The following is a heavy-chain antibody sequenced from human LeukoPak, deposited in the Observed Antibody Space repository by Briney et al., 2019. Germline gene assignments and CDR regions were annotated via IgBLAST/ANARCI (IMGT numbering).Heavy chain of an antibody. J-gene: IGHJ5*02. CDR1: GGSISSSSYY. CDR3: ARGYIAAGGANWFDP. D-gene: IGHD6-13*01. Sequence: SETLSLTCTVSGGSISSSSYYWGWIRQPPGKGLEWIGSIYYSGSTYYNPSLKSRVTISVDTSKNQFSLKLSSVTAADTAVYYCARGYIAAGGANWFDPWGQGTLVTISS. CDR2: IYYSGST. V-gene: IGHV4-39*07.